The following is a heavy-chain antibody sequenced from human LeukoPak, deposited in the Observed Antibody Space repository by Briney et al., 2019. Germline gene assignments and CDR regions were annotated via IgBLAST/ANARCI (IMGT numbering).Heavy chain of an antibody. D-gene: IGHD6-19*01. J-gene: IGHJ6*02. CDR1: GFTFSSYA. Sequence: PGGSLRLSCAASGFTFSSYAMSWVRQAPGKGLEWVSAISGSGGSTYYADSVKGRFTISRDNAKNSLYLQMNSLRAEDTALYYCAKDIFLADGIGIAVAGPKAGYGMDVWGQGTTVTVSS. CDR2: ISGSGGST. V-gene: IGHV3-23*01. CDR3: AKDIFLADGIGIAVAGPKAGYGMDV.